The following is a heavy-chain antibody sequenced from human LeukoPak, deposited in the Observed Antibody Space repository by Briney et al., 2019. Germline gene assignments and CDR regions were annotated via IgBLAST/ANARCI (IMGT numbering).Heavy chain of an antibody. V-gene: IGHV3-53*01. Sequence: GGSLRLSCAASGFTVSSNYMSWVRQAPGKGLEWVSVIYSGGSTYYADSVKGRFTISRDNSKNTLYLQMNSLRAEDTAVYYCAKDLGRYRNNFFDYWGQGNLVTVSS. CDR1: GFTVSSNY. J-gene: IGHJ4*02. CDR3: AKDLGRYRNNFFDY. CDR2: IYSGGST. D-gene: IGHD1-26*01.